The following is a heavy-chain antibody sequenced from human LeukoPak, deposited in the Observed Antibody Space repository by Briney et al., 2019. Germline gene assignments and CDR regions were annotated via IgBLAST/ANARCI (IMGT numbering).Heavy chain of an antibody. CDR2: INWNGGST. D-gene: IGHD3-16*01. CDR1: GFTFDDYG. V-gene: IGHV3-20*01. CDR3: ARVPRAYMKGTYYYYMDV. Sequence: GGSLRLSCAASGFTFDDYGMSWVRQAPGKGLEWVSGINWNGGSTGYADSVKGRFTISRDNAKNSLYLQMNSLRAEDTALYHCARVPRAYMKGTYYYYMDVWGKGTTVTVSS. J-gene: IGHJ6*03.